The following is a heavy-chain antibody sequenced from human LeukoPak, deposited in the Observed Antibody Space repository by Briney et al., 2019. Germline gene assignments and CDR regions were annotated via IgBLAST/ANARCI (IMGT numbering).Heavy chain of an antibody. CDR2: IYYSGST. CDR1: GGSISSYY. Sequence: SETLSLTCTVSGGSISSYYWRWLRQPPGKGLEWIGYIYYSGSTNYNPSLKSRVTISVDTSKNQFSLKLSSVPAADTAVYYCARSKDILTGYCFDYWGQGTLVTVSS. CDR3: ARSKDILTGYCFDY. D-gene: IGHD3-9*01. J-gene: IGHJ4*02. V-gene: IGHV4-59*01.